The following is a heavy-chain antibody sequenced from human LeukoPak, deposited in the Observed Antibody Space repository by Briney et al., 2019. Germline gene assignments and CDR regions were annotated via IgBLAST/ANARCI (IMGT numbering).Heavy chain of an antibody. CDR1: GGSISSSSYY. CDR3: ARRGGYVWGSYRNYGDY. D-gene: IGHD3-16*02. CDR2: IYYSGST. J-gene: IGHJ4*02. Sequence: NPSETLSLTCTVSGGSISSSSYYWGWIRQPPGKGLEWIGSIYYSGSTYYNPTLKSRVTISVDTSKNQFSLKLSSVTAADTAVYYCARRGGYVWGSYRNYGDYWGQGTLVTVSS. V-gene: IGHV4-39*01.